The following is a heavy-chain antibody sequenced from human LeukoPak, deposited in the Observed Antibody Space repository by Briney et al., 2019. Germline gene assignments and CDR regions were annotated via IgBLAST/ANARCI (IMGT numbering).Heavy chain of an antibody. D-gene: IGHD2-8*01. V-gene: IGHV4-39*07. CDR2: IYYSGST. J-gene: IGHJ3*02. Sequence: SETLSLTCTVSGGSISSSSYYWGWIRQPPGKGLEWIGSIYYSGSTYYNPSLKSRVTISVDTSKNQFSLKLSSVTAADTAVYYCAREMISRLGTNVLGHAFDIWGQGTMVTVSS. CDR1: GGSISSSSYY. CDR3: AREMISRLGTNVLGHAFDI.